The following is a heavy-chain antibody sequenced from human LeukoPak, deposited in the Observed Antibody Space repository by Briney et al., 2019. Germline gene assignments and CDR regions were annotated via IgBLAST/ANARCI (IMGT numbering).Heavy chain of an antibody. CDR2: IKPDSGSS. CDR3: ASLADCGSSSCRSFDY. CDR1: RFCFTAYY. V-gene: IGHV1-2*02. J-gene: IGHJ4*02. D-gene: IGHD2-2*01. Sequence: ASVKVSCKSSRFCFTAYYIHAPRQAPGQGPEWMGWIKPDSGSSHYAQKFQGRVTMTRDTSISTAYMGLSRLRSDDTAVYYCASLADCGSSSCRSFDYWGQGTLVTVSS.